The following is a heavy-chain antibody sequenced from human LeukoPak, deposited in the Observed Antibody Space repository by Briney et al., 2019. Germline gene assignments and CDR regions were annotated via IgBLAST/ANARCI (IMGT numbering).Heavy chain of an antibody. J-gene: IGHJ4*02. Sequence: PSETLSLTCTVSGGSISSYYWSWIRQPPGKGLEWIGDIYYSGSTNYNPSLKSRVTISVDTSKNQFSLKLSSVTAADTAVYYCARGHNWGSPPPDYWGQGTLVTVSS. CDR3: ARGHNWGSPPPDY. V-gene: IGHV4-59*01. CDR1: GGSISSYY. D-gene: IGHD7-27*01. CDR2: IYYSGST.